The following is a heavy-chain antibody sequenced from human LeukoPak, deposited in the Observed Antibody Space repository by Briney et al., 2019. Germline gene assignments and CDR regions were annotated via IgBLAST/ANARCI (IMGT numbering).Heavy chain of an antibody. J-gene: IGHJ4*02. CDR1: GFTFSSYW. V-gene: IGHV3-7*01. CDR2: IKGDESDK. CDR3: ARDSELYCSGGTCYWGLDY. D-gene: IGHD2-15*01. Sequence: GGSLRLSCAASGFTFSSYWMSWVRQAPGKGLEWVACIKGDESDKRYVDSVKGRFTISRDNVKKSLYLEMNSLRAEDTAVYYCARDSELYCSGGTCYWGLDYWGQGTLVTVSS.